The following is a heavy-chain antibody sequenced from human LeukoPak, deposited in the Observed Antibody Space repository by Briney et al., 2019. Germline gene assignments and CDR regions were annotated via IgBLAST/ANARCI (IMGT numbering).Heavy chain of an antibody. Sequence: ASVKVSCKTSGYTFTSYGISWVRQAPGQGLEWMGWISAYNGNTNYAQKLQGRVTMTTDTSTSTAYMELRSLRSDDTAVYYCARVSEYSSGWYFAYYYYGMDVWGQGTTVTVSS. J-gene: IGHJ6*02. V-gene: IGHV1-18*01. CDR1: GYTFTSYG. CDR2: ISAYNGNT. D-gene: IGHD6-19*01. CDR3: ARVSEYSSGWYFAYYYYGMDV.